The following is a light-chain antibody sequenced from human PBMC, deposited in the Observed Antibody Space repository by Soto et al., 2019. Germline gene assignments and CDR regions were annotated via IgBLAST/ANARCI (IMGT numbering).Light chain of an antibody. V-gene: IGLV2-14*03. CDR1: SRDVGAYDY. CDR2: YVD. CDR3: CSYEDGSIYF. Sequence: QSALAQPASVSGSPGQSITISCTGTSRDVGAYDYVSWYLQYPDKAPQLLIYYVDHRPSGVSSRFSGSKSGNTASLTISGLQAEDEGHYYGCSYEDGSIYFSGPGTKVTV. J-gene: IGLJ1*01.